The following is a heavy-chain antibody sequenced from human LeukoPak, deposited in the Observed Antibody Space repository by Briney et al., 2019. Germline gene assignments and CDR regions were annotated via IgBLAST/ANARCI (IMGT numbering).Heavy chain of an antibody. CDR2: INSDGRSM. CDR1: GFTFSTNW. V-gene: IGHV3-74*01. J-gene: IGHJ3*01. Sequence: PGGSLRLSCAASGFTFSTNWMYWVRQAPGKGLVWVSRINSDGRSMGYADSVKGRFTISRDNAYNTLYLQMNSLRAEDTALYYCASGGRVGDIFDLWGQGTMVRVSS. CDR3: ASGGRVGDIFDL. D-gene: IGHD2-15*01.